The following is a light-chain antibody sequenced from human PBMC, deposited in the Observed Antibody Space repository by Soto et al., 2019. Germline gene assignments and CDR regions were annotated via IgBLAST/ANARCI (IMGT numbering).Light chain of an antibody. Sequence: EIVLTQSPATLSLSPGERATLSCRASQSVSSHLAWYQQKPGQAPRLLIYDASNRATGIPARFSGSGSGTDFTLTISSLEPEDFAVYYCQQRSNLPMYTFGQGTKLEIK. CDR1: QSVSSH. V-gene: IGKV3-11*01. CDR3: QQRSNLPMYT. J-gene: IGKJ2*01. CDR2: DAS.